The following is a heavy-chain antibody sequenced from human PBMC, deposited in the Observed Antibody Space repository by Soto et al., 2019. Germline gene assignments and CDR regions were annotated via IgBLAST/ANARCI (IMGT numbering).Heavy chain of an antibody. D-gene: IGHD3-9*01. CDR2: VYYRGNA. J-gene: IGHJ4*02. V-gene: IGHV4-39*01. CDR3: ARLEGLATISYYFDV. CDR1: DYSINSDKYY. Sequence: QLQLQESGPGLVKPSETLSLTCSVSDYSINSDKYYWGWIRQPPGKGLEWIGSVYYRGNAYYNPSLQTRVNISLDKSKSQFSLKLNSVTAADSAGYFCARLEGLATISYYFDVWGPGALVTVSS.